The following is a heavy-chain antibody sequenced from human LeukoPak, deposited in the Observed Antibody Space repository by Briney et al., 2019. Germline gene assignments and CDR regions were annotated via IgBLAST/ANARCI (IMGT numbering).Heavy chain of an antibody. J-gene: IGHJ4*02. CDR3: ARSNPPRYGSGSYSSDY. CDR1: GYTFTGYY. D-gene: IGHD3-10*01. CDR2: INPNSGGT. Sequence: ASVKVSCKASGYTFTGYYMHWVRQAPGQGLEWMGWINPNSGGTNYAQKFQGRVTMTRDTSISTAYMELSRLRSDDTAVYYCARSNPPRYGSGSYSSDYWGQGTLVTVSS. V-gene: IGHV1-2*02.